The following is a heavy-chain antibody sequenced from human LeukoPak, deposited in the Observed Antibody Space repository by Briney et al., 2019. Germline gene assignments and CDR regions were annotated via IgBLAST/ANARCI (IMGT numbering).Heavy chain of an antibody. Sequence: SETLSLTCNVSGGSITSSLYYWGWIRQSPEKGLEWIGNVYYRGTTYYNPSLKSRVTISEDTSQEQFSLNLTSVTAADTAVYYCARLRAEGRQRWLDAWGQGTHVTVSS. CDR1: GGSITSSLYY. CDR2: VYYRGTT. V-gene: IGHV4-39*01. CDR3: ARLRAEGRQRWLDA. J-gene: IGHJ5*02.